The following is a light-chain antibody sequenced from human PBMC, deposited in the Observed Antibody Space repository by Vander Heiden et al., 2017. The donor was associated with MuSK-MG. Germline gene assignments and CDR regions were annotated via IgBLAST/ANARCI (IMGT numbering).Light chain of an antibody. J-gene: IGKJ2*01. Sequence: GLQSGVPSRFSGSGSGTDYTLTISRLQPEDFATYYCQQEDSPPFTFGQGTKLHIK. V-gene: IGKV1-NL1*01. CDR3: QQEDSPPFT.